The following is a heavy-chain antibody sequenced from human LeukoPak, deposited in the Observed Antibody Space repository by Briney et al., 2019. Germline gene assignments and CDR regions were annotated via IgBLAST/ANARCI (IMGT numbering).Heavy chain of an antibody. CDR2: IYYSGST. V-gene: IGHV4-59*01. D-gene: IGHD6-19*01. CDR1: GGSFSGYY. CDR3: ARDSYSSGWYGLDY. J-gene: IGHJ4*02. Sequence: SETLSLTCAVYGGSFSGYYWSWIRQPPGKGLEWIGYIYYSGSTNYNPSLKSRVTISVDTPKNQFSLKLSSVTAADTAVYYCARDSYSSGWYGLDYWGQGTLVTVSS.